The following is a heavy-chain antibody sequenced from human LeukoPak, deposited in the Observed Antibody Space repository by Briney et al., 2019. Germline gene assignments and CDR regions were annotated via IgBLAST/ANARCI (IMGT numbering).Heavy chain of an antibody. CDR1: GFTFSSYW. CDR3: ARYGLGDTFDI. J-gene: IGHJ3*02. Sequence: QPGGSLRLSCAASGFTFSSYWMSWVRQAPGKGLEWMASIKQDASETRYVDSVKGRFTILRDNTETSLFLHMNSLRAEDTAVYYCARYGLGDTFDIRGHGTVVAVSS. D-gene: IGHD4-17*01. CDR2: IKQDASET. V-gene: IGHV3-7*01.